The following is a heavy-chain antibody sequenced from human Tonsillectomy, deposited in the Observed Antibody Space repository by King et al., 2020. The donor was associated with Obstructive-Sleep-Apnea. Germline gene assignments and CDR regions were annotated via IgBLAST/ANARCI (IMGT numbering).Heavy chain of an antibody. CDR1: GYTFTNYD. V-gene: IGHV1-18*01. CDR3: ATSYTSGYSFFDAFDI. CDR2: ISTFNGNP. J-gene: IGHJ3*02. D-gene: IGHD3-22*01. Sequence: QLVQSGAEVKKPGASVRVSCKASGYTFTNYDITWVRQAPGQGLEWMGWISTFNGNPNYAQKLQGRVTMTTDTSTSTAYMEVKSLRSDDTAVYYCATSYTSGYSFFDAFDIWGQGTMVTVSS.